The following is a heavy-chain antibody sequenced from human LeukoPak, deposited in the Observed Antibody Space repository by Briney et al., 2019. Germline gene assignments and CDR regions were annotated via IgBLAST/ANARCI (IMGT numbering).Heavy chain of an antibody. Sequence: GGSLRLSCAASGFIFSSYGMHWVRQAPGKGLEWVALISFDGNNGYYGDSVKGRFTISRDNSKNTLYLQMNSLRAEDTAVYYCAKAGQIAVAGIIDYWGQGTLITVSS. D-gene: IGHD6-19*01. CDR2: ISFDGNNG. CDR3: AKAGQIAVAGIIDY. V-gene: IGHV3-30*18. CDR1: GFIFSSYG. J-gene: IGHJ4*02.